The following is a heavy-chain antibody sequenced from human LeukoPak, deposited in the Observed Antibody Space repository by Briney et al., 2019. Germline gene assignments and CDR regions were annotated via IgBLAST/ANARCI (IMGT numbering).Heavy chain of an antibody. CDR3: ARDGYNSGYLKALDY. D-gene: IGHD5-18*01. Sequence: GGSLRLSCAASGFTFSSYGMHWVRQAPGKGLEWVAVISYDGSNKYYADSVKGRFTISRDNSKNTLYLQMNSLRADDTAVYYCARDGYNSGYLKALDYWGQGTLLTVSS. V-gene: IGHV3-30*03. CDR1: GFTFSSYG. J-gene: IGHJ4*02. CDR2: ISYDGSNK.